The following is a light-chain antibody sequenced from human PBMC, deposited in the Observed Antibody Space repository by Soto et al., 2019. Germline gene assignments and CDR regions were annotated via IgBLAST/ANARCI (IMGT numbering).Light chain of an antibody. V-gene: IGKV3-20*01. CDR3: QQYGSSGT. CDR1: QSVSSSY. Sequence: EIVLTQSPGTLSLSPGERATLSFRASQSVSSSYLAWYQPKPGKAPRLLIYGASNRATGIPDRLSGSGSGTDFTLTIRRLEPEDFAVYYCQQYGSSGTFGQGTKVDIK. CDR2: GAS. J-gene: IGKJ1*01.